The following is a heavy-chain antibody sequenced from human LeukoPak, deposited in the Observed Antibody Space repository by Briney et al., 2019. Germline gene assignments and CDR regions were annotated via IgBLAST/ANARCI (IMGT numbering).Heavy chain of an antibody. Sequence: GGSLRLSCAASGFTFSSYSMNWVRQAPGKGLEWVSSISSSSSYIYYADSVKGRFTISRDNSKNTLYLQVNSLRAEDTAVYYCAKSLAAARDYWGQGTLVTVSS. CDR3: AKSLAAARDY. CDR1: GFTFSSYS. J-gene: IGHJ4*02. V-gene: IGHV3-21*04. D-gene: IGHD6-13*01. CDR2: ISSSSSYI.